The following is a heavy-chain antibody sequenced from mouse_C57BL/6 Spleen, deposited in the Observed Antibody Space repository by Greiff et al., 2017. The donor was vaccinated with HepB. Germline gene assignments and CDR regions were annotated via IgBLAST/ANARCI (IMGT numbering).Heavy chain of an antibody. D-gene: IGHD3-2*02. Sequence: VKLQESGAELARPGASVKLSCKASGYTFTSYGISWVKQRTGQGLEWIGEIYPRSGNTYYNEKFKGKATLTADKSSSTAYMELRSLTSEDSAVYFCSDSSGYPAWFAYWGQGTLVTVSA. CDR1: GYTFTSYG. V-gene: IGHV1-81*01. CDR3: SDSSGYPAWFAY. CDR2: IYPRSGNT. J-gene: IGHJ3*01.